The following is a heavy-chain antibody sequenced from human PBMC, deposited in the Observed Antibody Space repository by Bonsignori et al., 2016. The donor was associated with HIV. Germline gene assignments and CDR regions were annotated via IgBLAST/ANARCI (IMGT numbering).Heavy chain of an antibody. CDR3: ARGFLLGGTGDAFDI. Sequence: WVRQAPGQGLEWMGWINPNSGGTNYAQKFQGRVTMTRDTSISTAYMELSRLRSDDTAVYYCARGFLLGGTGDAFDIWGQGTMVTVSS. CDR2: INPNSGGT. V-gene: IGHV1-2*02. J-gene: IGHJ3*02. D-gene: IGHD1-7*01.